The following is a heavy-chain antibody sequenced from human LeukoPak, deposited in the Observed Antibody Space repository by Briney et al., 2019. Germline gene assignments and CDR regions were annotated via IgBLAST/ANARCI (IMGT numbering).Heavy chain of an antibody. CDR1: GDSVSSNSAA. V-gene: IGHV6-1*01. CDR3: ARISWQVAPY. D-gene: IGHD6-13*01. CDR2: TYYRSKWYN. J-gene: IGHJ4*02. Sequence: SQTLSFTCAISGDSVSSNSAAWNWIRRSPSRGLEWLGRTYYRSKWYNDYAVSVKSRIIIDPDTSKNQFSLQLNSVTPEDTAVYYCARISWQVAPYWGQGTLVTVSS.